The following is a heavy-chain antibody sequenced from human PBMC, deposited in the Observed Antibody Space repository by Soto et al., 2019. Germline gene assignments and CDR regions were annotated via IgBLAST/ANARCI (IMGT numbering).Heavy chain of an antibody. CDR2: TYYRSRWYN. V-gene: IGHV6-1*01. CDR1: GDIVSGNSAA. CDR3: AREFAYYVSRDSYFDY. J-gene: IGHJ4*02. Sequence: SQTLSLTCAISGDIVSGNSAAWNWIRQSPSRGLEWLGRTYYRSRWYNDYAVSVKSRITVTPDTSKNQFSLHLNSVTPEDTAVYYCAREFAYYVSRDSYFDYWGQGALVTVSS. D-gene: IGHD3-16*01.